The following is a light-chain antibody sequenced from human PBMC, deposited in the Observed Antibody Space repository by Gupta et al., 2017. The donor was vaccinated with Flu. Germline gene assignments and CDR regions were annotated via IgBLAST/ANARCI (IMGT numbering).Light chain of an antibody. CDR3: QRSDALPLT. CDR1: QDISNS. V-gene: IGKV1-33*01. CDR2: DAF. J-gene: IGKJ5*01. Sequence: DIEMTQSPASVSASVGDRVIVTCQASQDISNSLNWYQQKSGKAPELLIYDAFNLKAGVPLRFSGSGSGTYFTLTITSLQPEDFATYYCQRSDALPLTFGPGTRVET.